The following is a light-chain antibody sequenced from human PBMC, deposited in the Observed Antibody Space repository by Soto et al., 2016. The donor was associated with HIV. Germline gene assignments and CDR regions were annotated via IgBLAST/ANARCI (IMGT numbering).Light chain of an antibody. CDR2: KDS. Sequence: SYELTQPSSVSVSPGQTARITCSGGVLDKKHARWFQQKPGQAPVLVIYKDSERPSGIPERFSGSSSGTTVTLTISGAQVEDEADFYCYSAADKNVIFGGGTKLTVL. V-gene: IGLV3-27*01. CDR1: VLDKKH. J-gene: IGLJ2*01. CDR3: YSAADKNVI.